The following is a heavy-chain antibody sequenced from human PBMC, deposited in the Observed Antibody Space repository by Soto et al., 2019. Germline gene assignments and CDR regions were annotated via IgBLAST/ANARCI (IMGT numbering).Heavy chain of an antibody. CDR1: GGSISSYY. V-gene: IGHV4-59*01. CDR2: IYYSGST. D-gene: IGHD3-10*01. Sequence: PSETLSLTCTVSGGSISSYYWSWIRQPPGKGLEWIGYIYYSGSTNYNPSLKSRVTISVDTSKNQFSLKLSSVTAADTAFYYCATTRGLAVGGSFDYWGQGMLVTVSS. CDR3: ATTRGLAVGGSFDY. J-gene: IGHJ4*02.